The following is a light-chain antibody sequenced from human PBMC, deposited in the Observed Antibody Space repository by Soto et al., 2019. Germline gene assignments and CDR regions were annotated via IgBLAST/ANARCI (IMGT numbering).Light chain of an antibody. J-gene: IGKJ2*01. CDR1: QSVSSSY. CDR3: QNNGSSPYT. CDR2: GAS. V-gene: IGKV3-20*01. Sequence: EIVLTQSPGTLSLSPGERATLSCRASQSVSSSYLAWYHQKPGQAPRLLIYGASSRATGIPDRFSGSGSGTDFTLTISTLEPEDCVVYYYQNNGSSPYTFGQGTKLEIK.